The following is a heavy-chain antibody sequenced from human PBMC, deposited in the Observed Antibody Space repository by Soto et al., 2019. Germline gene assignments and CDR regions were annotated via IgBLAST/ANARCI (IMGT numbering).Heavy chain of an antibody. CDR1: GATISGYY. V-gene: IGHV4-4*07. CDR2: IYSSGNT. CDR3: ARGQRFSDWFDP. J-gene: IGHJ5*02. Sequence: ESLSPTCGVSGATISGYYWTWIRQPAGKGLEWIGRIYSSGNTKYNPSLQSRVTMSLDTSNNQFSLRLTSVTAADTAVYYCARGQRFSDWFDPWGQGTLVTVYS. D-gene: IGHD3-3*01.